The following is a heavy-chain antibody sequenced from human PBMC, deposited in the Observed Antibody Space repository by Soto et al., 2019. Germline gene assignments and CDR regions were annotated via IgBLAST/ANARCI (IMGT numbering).Heavy chain of an antibody. CDR1: GFSFSDDW. D-gene: IGHD6-19*01. CDR3: ARRLAGAGTFEN. CDR2: ISGDGTRT. J-gene: IGHJ4*02. Sequence: EVQLVESGGDLIQPGGSLRLSCVGSGFSFSDDWMHWVHQAPGKGLVWVSRISGDGTRTNYADLVNGRFTISRDNARNTLYLQMSSLRVEDTAVYYCARRLAGAGTFENWGQGTLVTVSS. V-gene: IGHV3-74*01.